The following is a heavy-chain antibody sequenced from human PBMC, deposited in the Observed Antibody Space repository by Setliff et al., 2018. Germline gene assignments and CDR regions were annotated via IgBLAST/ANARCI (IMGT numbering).Heavy chain of an antibody. CDR1: GFTFSDYA. Sequence: GSLRLSCAASGFTFSDYAMSWIRQAPGKGLEWISSIVGNGVYTNYADSVKGRFTVSRDNAMDTLFLQMNGLTTDDTAKYFCAKDRWGYADPWGQGTLVTVSS. V-gene: IGHV3-11*05. D-gene: IGHD2-2*01. CDR3: AKDRWGYADP. J-gene: IGHJ5*02. CDR2: IVGNGVYT.